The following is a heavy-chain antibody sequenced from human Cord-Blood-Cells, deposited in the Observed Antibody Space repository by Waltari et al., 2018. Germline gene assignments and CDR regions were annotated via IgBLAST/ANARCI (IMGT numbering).Heavy chain of an antibody. Sequence: EVQLVESGGGLVQPGGSLRLSCAASGLTFSSYWMSWVRQAPGKGLEWVANIKQDGSEKYYVDSVKGRFTISRDNAKNSLYLQMNSLRAEDTAVYYCARDLSGSYDYWGQGTLVTVSS. CDR3: ARDLSGSYDY. V-gene: IGHV3-7*01. CDR2: IKQDGSEK. D-gene: IGHD1-26*01. CDR1: GLTFSSYW. J-gene: IGHJ4*02.